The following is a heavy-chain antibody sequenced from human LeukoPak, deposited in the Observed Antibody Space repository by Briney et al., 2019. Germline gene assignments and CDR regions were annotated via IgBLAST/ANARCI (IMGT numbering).Heavy chain of an antibody. CDR3: GRVSPRGAYGSELQNYYYYMDV. Sequence: ASVKVSCKASGGTFSSYAISWVRQAPGQGLEWMGGIILIFGTANYAQKFQGRVTITTDESTSTAYVELSSLRSEDTAVYYCGRVSPRGAYGSELQNYYYYMDVWGKGTTVTVSS. D-gene: IGHD3-10*01. J-gene: IGHJ6*03. CDR2: IILIFGTA. CDR1: GGTFSSYA. V-gene: IGHV1-69*05.